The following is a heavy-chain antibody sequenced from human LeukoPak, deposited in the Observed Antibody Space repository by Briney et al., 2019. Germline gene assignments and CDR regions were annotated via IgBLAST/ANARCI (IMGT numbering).Heavy chain of an antibody. V-gene: IGHV4-30-2*01. Sequence: TPSLTCAVSGGSISSGGYSWSWIRQPPGKGLEWIGYIYHSGSTYYNPSLKSRVTISVDRSKNQFSLKLSSVTAADTAVYYCATSHNSDFDYWGQGTLVTVSS. D-gene: IGHD2/OR15-2a*01. CDR1: GGSISSGGYS. CDR2: IYHSGST. J-gene: IGHJ4*02. CDR3: ATSHNSDFDY.